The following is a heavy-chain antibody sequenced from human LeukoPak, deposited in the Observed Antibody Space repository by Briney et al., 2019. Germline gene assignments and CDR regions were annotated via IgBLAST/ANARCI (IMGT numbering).Heavy chain of an antibody. Sequence: SETLSLTCTVSGGSISSYYWSWIRQPPGKGLEWIGYIYYSGSTNYNPSLKSRVTISVDTSKNQFSLKLSSVTAADTAVYYCARRNRNYYGLGGHRPYYFDYWGQGTLVTVSS. CDR2: IYYSGST. J-gene: IGHJ4*02. V-gene: IGHV4-59*01. D-gene: IGHD3-10*01. CDR3: ARRNRNYYGLGGHRPYYFDY. CDR1: GGSISSYY.